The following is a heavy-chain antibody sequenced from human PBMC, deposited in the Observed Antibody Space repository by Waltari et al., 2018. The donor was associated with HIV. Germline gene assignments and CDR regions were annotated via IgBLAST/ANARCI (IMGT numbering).Heavy chain of an antibody. CDR2: INHSGST. Sequence: QVQLQQWGAGLLKPSETLSLTCAVYGGSFSGYYWSWIRQPPGKGLEWIGEINHSGSTNYNPSLKSRVTISVDTSKNQFSLKLSSVTAADTAVYYCARPRVIAVARDAFDIWGQGTMVTVSS. D-gene: IGHD6-19*01. J-gene: IGHJ3*02. CDR3: ARPRVIAVARDAFDI. V-gene: IGHV4-34*01. CDR1: GGSFSGYY.